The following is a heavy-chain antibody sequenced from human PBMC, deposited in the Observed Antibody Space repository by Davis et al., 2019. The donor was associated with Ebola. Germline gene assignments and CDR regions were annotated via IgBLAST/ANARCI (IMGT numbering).Heavy chain of an antibody. CDR3: AKSFTIFGVVIEPNDY. CDR1: GFTFNSYA. Sequence: GESLKISCAASGFTFNSYAMSWVRQAPGKGLEWVSTISGSGSNTYYADSVKGRFTISRDNSKNTLYLQMNSLRAEDTAVYYCAKSFTIFGVVIEPNDYWGQGTLVTVSA. V-gene: IGHV3-23*01. D-gene: IGHD3-3*01. J-gene: IGHJ4*02. CDR2: ISGSGSNT.